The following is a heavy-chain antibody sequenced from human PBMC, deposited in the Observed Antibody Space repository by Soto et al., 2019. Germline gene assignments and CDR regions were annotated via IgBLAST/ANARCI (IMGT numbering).Heavy chain of an antibody. V-gene: IGHV3-7*03. J-gene: IGHJ4*02. CDR1: GFTFSSYL. D-gene: IGHD6-13*01. CDR2: IKQDGSEK. CDR3: ARDRAGYSSSWYGVFDY. Sequence: GGSLRVSCAASGFTFSSYLMSWVRQAPGKGLEWVANIKQDGSEKYYVDSVKGRFTISRDNAKNSLYLQMNSLRAEDTAVYYCARDRAGYSSSWYGVFDYWGQGTLVTVSS.